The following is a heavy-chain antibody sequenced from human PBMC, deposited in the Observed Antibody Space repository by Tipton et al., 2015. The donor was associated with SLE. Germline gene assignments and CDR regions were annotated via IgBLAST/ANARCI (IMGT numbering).Heavy chain of an antibody. J-gene: IGHJ6*03. CDR2: THYSGST. Sequence: TLSLTCTVSGGSIGSSSYYWGWIRQPPGKGLEWIGTTHYSGSTFYNPSLKSRVTISVDMSKNQFSLRLSSVTAADTGVYYCVKSVVVVSPRDYYYYMDVWGKGTTVTVSS. CDR1: GGSIGSSSYY. V-gene: IGHV4-39*07. D-gene: IGHD2-15*01. CDR3: VKSVVVVSPRDYYYYMDV.